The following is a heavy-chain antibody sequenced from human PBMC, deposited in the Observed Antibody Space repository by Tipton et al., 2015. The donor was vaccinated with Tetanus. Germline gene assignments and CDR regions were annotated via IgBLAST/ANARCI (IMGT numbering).Heavy chain of an antibody. Sequence: QVQLVQSGAEVKKPGASVKVSCKASGYTFTSYGISWVRQAPGQGLEWMRWISAYNGNTNYAQQLQGRVTMTTDTSTSTAYMELRGLRSDAAAVYYGARDQPDFYDYVLSYYYGMDVWGQGTTVPVPS. D-gene: IGHD3-16*01. CDR2: ISAYNGNT. CDR3: ARDQPDFYDYVLSYYYGMDV. J-gene: IGHJ6*02. V-gene: IGHV1-18*04. CDR1: GYTFTSYG.